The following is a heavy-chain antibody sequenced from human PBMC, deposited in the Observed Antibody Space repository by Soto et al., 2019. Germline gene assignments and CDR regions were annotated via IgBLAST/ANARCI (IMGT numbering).Heavy chain of an antibody. CDR2: MNPNSGNT. J-gene: IGHJ6*03. CDR1: GYTFTSYD. Sequence: ASVKVSCKASGYTFTSYDINWVRQATGQGLEWMGWMNPNSGNTGYAQKFQGRVTMTRNTSISTAYTELSSLRSEDTAVYYCARVCYDFWSFDYYYYMDVWGKGTTVTVSS. CDR3: ARVCYDFWSFDYYYYMDV. V-gene: IGHV1-8*01. D-gene: IGHD3-3*01.